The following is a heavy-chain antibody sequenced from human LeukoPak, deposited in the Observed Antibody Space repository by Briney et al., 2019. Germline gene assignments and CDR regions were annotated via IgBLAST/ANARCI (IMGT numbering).Heavy chain of an antibody. CDR1: GFTFSSYW. CDR3: ARFITVVTSGAFDI. D-gene: IGHD4-23*01. CDR2: IKQDGSDK. Sequence: GGSLRLSCAASGFTFSSYWMSWVRQAPGKGLEWVANIKQDGSDKYYVDSVKGRFTIPRDNAKNSLYLQMNSLRAEDTAVYYCARFITVVTSGAFDIWGQGTMVTVSS. V-gene: IGHV3-7*05. J-gene: IGHJ3*02.